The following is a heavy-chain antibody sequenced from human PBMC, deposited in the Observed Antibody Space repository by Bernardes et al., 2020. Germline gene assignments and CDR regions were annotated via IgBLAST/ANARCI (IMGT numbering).Heavy chain of an antibody. CDR2: INSDGSST. CDR3: ARGAARLLYYYYMDV. V-gene: IGHV3-74*01. CDR1: GFTFSSYW. Sequence: GSLRLSCAASGFTFSSYWMHWVRQAPGKGLVWVSRINSDGSSTSYADSVKGRFTISRDNAKNTLYLQMNSLRAEDTAVYYCARGAARLLYYYYMDVWGKGTTVTVSS. J-gene: IGHJ6*03. D-gene: IGHD6-6*01.